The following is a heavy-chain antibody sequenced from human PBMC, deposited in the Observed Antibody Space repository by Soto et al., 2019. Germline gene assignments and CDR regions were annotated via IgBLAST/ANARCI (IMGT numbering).Heavy chain of an antibody. Sequence: GGSLRLSCAASGFTFSSYAMNWVRQSPGKGLEWVSAISGRGGSTYYADSVKGRFTISRDNSKNTLYLQMNSLRAEDTAVYYCAKAVVAATGISYYMDVWGKGTTVTVSS. CDR2: ISGRGGST. D-gene: IGHD2-15*01. CDR3: AKAVVAATGISYYMDV. V-gene: IGHV3-23*01. J-gene: IGHJ6*03. CDR1: GFTFSSYA.